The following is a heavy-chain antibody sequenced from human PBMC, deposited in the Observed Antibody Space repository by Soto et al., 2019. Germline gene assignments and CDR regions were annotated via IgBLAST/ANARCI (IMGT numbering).Heavy chain of an antibody. Sequence: HITLKASGPTLVKPTQNLTLTCTFSGFSLSTSGVGVCWFRQPPGKALESLALIYWDDDKRYSPALKSRLTITKDTSENPVVLTMTNMDPVDTATYYSAHSKIVAATRYFDYWGQGTLVTVSS. CDR3: AHSKIVAATRYFDY. D-gene: IGHD2-15*01. CDR1: GFSLSTSGVG. CDR2: IYWDDDK. J-gene: IGHJ4*02. V-gene: IGHV2-5*02.